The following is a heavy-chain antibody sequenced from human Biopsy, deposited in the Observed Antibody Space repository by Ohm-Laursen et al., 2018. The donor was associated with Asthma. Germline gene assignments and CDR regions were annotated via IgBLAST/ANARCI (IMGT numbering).Heavy chain of an antibody. Sequence: SLRLSRSASGFTFDNYTMHWVRQAPGKGLEWVTIISYDGRNTYYADSVEGRFTISRDNSKNTLFLQMSSLRPEDTAVYYCARGGLHYYEYYGMDVWGQGTAVTVSS. CDR2: ISYDGRNT. D-gene: IGHD2-21*02. J-gene: IGHJ6*02. CDR1: GFTFDNYT. V-gene: IGHV3-30*04. CDR3: ARGGLHYYEYYGMDV.